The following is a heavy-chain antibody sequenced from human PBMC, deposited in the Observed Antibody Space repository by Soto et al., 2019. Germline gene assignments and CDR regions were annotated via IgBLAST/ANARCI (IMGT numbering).Heavy chain of an antibody. CDR3: ARDTYSGYDFGL. J-gene: IGHJ5*02. CDR2: IPSRGRP. V-gene: IGHV4-30-4*01. Sequence: SETLSLTCSVSGASVAGGSYYWSWVRQPPGKGLEWIGYIPSRGRPFYNPSLTSRGTISADTSKNQLSLQLTSVTAADTAVYYCARDTYSGYDFGLWGQGTLVTVSS. D-gene: IGHD5-12*01. CDR1: GASVAGGSYY.